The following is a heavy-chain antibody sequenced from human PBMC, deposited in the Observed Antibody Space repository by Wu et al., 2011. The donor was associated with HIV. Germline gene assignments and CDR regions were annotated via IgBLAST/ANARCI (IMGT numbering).Heavy chain of an antibody. Sequence: QVQLVQSGAEVKKPGSSVKVSCKASGGTFSSYAISWVRQAPGQGLEWMGGIIPIFGTANYAQKFQGRVTITTDESTSTAYMELSSLRSEDTAVYYCARDGGDSGWRRDNWFDPWGQGTLVTVSS. CDR1: GGTFSSYA. J-gene: IGHJ5*02. V-gene: IGHV1-69*05. CDR2: IIPIFGTA. D-gene: IGHD6-19*01. CDR3: ARDGGDSGWRRDNWFDP.